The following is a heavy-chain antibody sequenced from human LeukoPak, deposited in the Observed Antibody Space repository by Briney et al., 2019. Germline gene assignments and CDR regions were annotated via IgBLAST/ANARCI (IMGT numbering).Heavy chain of an antibody. V-gene: IGHV6-1*01. Sequence: SQTLSLTCAISGDSVSSNSAAWNWIRQPPSRGLEWLGRTYYRSKWYADYAGSVRSRITISPDTSKDQFSLQLNSVTPEDTAVYFCARYGSSWYLEYWGQGTLVTVSS. CDR3: ARYGSSWYLEY. D-gene: IGHD6-13*01. CDR1: GDSVSSNSAA. CDR2: TYYRSKWYA. J-gene: IGHJ4*02.